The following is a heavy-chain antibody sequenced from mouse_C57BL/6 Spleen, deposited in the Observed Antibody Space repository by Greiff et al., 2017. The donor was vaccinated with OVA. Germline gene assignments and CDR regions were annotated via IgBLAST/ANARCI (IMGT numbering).Heavy chain of an antibody. D-gene: IGHD1-1*01. CDR3: ARPTVNDAMDY. V-gene: IGHV1-80*01. Sequence: VQLQQSGAELVKPGASVKISCKASGYAFSSYWMNWVKQRPGKGLEWIGQIYPGDGDTNYNGKFKGKATLTADKSSSTAYMQLSSLTSEDSAVYFCARPTVNDAMDYWGQGTSVTVSS. CDR1: GYAFSSYW. J-gene: IGHJ4*01. CDR2: IYPGDGDT.